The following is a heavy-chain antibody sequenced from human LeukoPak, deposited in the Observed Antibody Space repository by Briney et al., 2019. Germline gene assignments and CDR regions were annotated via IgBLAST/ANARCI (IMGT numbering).Heavy chain of an antibody. V-gene: IGHV4-4*07. CDR3: AREDIVVVPAAIRPTNWFDP. J-gene: IGHJ5*02. CDR2: IYTSGST. CDR1: GGSISSYY. Sequence: PSETLSLTCTVSGGSISSYYWSWIRQPAGKGLEWIGRIYTSGSTNYNPSLKSRVTMSVDTSKNQFSLKLSSVTAADTAVYYCAREDIVVVPAAIRPTNWFDPWGQGTLLSVSS. D-gene: IGHD2-2*02.